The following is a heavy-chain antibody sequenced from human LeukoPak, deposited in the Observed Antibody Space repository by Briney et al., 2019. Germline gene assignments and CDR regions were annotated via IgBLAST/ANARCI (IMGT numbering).Heavy chain of an antibody. CDR3: ERGKGVGYSSSWYYFDY. J-gene: IGHJ4*02. CDR1: GFTVSSNY. D-gene: IGHD6-13*01. CDR2: IYSGGST. Sequence: PGGSLRLSCAASGFTVSSNYMSWVRQAPGKGLEWVSVIYSGGSTYYADSVKGRCTISRDNSKNTLYLQMNTLRAEDTAVYYCERGKGVGYSSSWYYFDYWGQGTLVTVSS. V-gene: IGHV3-53*01.